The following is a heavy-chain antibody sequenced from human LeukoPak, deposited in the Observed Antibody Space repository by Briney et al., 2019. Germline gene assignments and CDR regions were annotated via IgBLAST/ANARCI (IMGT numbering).Heavy chain of an antibody. V-gene: IGHV3-23*01. CDR1: GFTFSSYA. Sequence: QSGGSLRLSCAASGFTFSSYAMSWVRQAPGKGLEWVSAISGSGGSTYYADSVKGRFTISRDNSKDTLSLQMNSLRAEDTAVYYCAKDIAQGYTFGSIEQDYWGQGTLVTVPS. J-gene: IGHJ4*02. D-gene: IGHD5-18*01. CDR3: AKDIAQGYTFGSIEQDY. CDR2: ISGSGGST.